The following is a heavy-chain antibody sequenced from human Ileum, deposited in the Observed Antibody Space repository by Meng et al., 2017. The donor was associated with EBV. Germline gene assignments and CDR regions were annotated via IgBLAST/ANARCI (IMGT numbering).Heavy chain of an antibody. CDR1: GGSISSYY. J-gene: IGHJ5*02. Sequence: QVQWQESGPGLVKPSETLPLTCTVSGGSISSYYWSWIRQPPGKRLEWIGYIYYSGSTNYNPSLKSRVTISIDTSKNQFSLKLSSVTAADTAVYYCARAGYYDFWSGHENWFDPWGQGTLVTVSS. CDR3: ARAGYYDFWSGHENWFDP. D-gene: IGHD3-3*01. CDR2: IYYSGST. V-gene: IGHV4-59*01.